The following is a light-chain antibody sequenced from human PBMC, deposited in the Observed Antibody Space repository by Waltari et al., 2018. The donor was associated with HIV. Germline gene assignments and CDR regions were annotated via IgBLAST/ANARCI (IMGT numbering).Light chain of an antibody. CDR2: VDSDGSH. CDR3: QTWGAGAVV. Sequence: PVVTQSSSASASLGASVRLTCPLSSGHSSFAIAWHPQLPEKGPQFILEVDSDGSHIRGDGIPDRFSGSSSGTERYLTSSNLQSDDEADYYCQTWGAGAVVFGGGNRLTVL. V-gene: IGLV4-69*01. CDR1: SGHSSFA. J-gene: IGLJ2*01.